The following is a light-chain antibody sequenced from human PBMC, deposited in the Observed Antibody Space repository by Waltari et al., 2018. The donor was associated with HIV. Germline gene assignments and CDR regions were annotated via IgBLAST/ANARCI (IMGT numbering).Light chain of an antibody. Sequence: QSALTQPASVSGSPGQSIPISCTGTSSDVGGYTSVSWYQQHPGKAPKLMIYEVSNRPSGVSNRFSGSKSGNTASLTISGLQAEDEADYYCSSYTSSSTLLFGGGTKLTVL. CDR1: SSDVGGYTS. V-gene: IGLV2-14*01. CDR3: SSYTSSSTLL. CDR2: EVS. J-gene: IGLJ2*01.